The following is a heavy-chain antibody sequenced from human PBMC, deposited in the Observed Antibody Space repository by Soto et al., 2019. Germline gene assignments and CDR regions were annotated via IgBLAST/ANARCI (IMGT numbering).Heavy chain of an antibody. Sequence: ASVKVSCKASGYTFTGYYMHWVRQAPGQGLEWMGWINPNSGGTNYAQKFRGRVTMTRDTSISTAYMELSRLRSDDTAVYYCASSPESRYYYGMDVWGQGTTVTVSS. J-gene: IGHJ6*02. CDR1: GYTFTGYY. CDR3: ASSPESRYYYGMDV. CDR2: INPNSGGT. V-gene: IGHV1-2*02.